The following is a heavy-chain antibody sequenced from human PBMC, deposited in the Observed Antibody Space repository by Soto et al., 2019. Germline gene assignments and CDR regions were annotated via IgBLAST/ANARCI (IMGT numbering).Heavy chain of an antibody. CDR1: GYTFTNYY. Sequence: ASVKVSCKASGYTFTNYYMHWVRQAPGQGLEWMGVINPSGGSTTYAQKFQGRVTVTADKFTNIAYMELSSLRSEDAAFYFCARGVYGSGNYYTGPSAFDIWGQGTMVTVSS. CDR2: INPSGGST. J-gene: IGHJ3*02. CDR3: ARGVYGSGNYYTGPSAFDI. V-gene: IGHV1-46*01. D-gene: IGHD3-10*01.